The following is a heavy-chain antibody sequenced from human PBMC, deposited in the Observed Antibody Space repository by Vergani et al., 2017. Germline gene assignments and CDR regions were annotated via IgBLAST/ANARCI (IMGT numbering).Heavy chain of an antibody. CDR1: GDSLSSSDHY. D-gene: IGHD2-21*01. J-gene: IGHJ4*02. Sequence: QVQLQESGPGLVKPSQTLSLTCTVSGDSLSSSDHYWSWIRQRSDKGLEWVGHIFRSGTTYYNPSLKSRLIMSVDTSKNQFALKLTSVTAADTARYYCARENVVIARIVDFWGQGTLVTGSA. CDR2: IFRSGTT. V-gene: IGHV4-31*03. CDR3: ARENVVIARIVDF.